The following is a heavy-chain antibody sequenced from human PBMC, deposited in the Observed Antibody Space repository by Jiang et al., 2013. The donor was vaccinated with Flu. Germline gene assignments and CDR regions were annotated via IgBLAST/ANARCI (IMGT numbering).Heavy chain of an antibody. D-gene: IGHD2-8*01. CDR3: ARHGVIASFDY. V-gene: IGHV4-34*01. CDR1: GGSFSGYY. Sequence: LLKPSETLSLTCAVYGGSFSGYYWSWIRQPPGKGLEWIGEINHSGSTNYNPSLKSRVTISVDTSKNQFSLKLSSVTAADTAVYYCARHGVIASFDYWGQGTLVTVSS. J-gene: IGHJ4*02. CDR2: INHSGST.